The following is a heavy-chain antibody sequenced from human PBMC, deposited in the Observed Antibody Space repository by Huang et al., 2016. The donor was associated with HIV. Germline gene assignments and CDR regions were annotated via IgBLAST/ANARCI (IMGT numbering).Heavy chain of an antibody. CDR3: AKGSMANAFDI. CDR1: GFTFSSYG. J-gene: IGHJ3*02. Sequence: QVQLVESGGGVVQPGGSLRLSCAASGFTFSSYGMHWVRQATGKGLEWVACIRYDGSNKYYADSVRGRFTISRDNSKNTLYLQMNSLRAEDTAVYYCAKGSMANAFDIWGQGTMVTVSS. V-gene: IGHV3-30*02. D-gene: IGHD3-10*01. CDR2: IRYDGSNK.